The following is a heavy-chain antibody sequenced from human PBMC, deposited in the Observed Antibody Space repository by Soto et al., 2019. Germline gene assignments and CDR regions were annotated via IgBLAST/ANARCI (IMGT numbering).Heavy chain of an antibody. CDR2: IIPIFGTA. CDR3: ARDPHAPYCSSTSCYPREDAFDI. D-gene: IGHD2-2*01. V-gene: IGHV1-69*13. CDR1: GGTFSSYA. J-gene: IGHJ3*02. Sequence: GASVKVSCKASGGTFSSYAISWVRQAPGQGLEWMGGIIPIFGTANYAQKFQGRVTITADESTSTAYMELSSLRSEDTAVYYCARDPHAPYCSSTSCYPREDAFDIWGQGTMVTVSS.